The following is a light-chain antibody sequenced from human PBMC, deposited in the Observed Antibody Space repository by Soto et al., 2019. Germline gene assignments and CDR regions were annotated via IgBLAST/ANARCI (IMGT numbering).Light chain of an antibody. J-gene: IGKJ2*01. V-gene: IGKV3-20*01. CDR1: QSVSSSY. Sequence: EIVLTQSPGTLSLSPGERATLSCRASQSVSSSYLAWYQQNPGQAPRLLIYGASSRATGIPDRFSGSGSGTVLTLTIRILGPEDLAVYYCQQYGSSPPYTFGQGTKLEIK. CDR2: GAS. CDR3: QQYGSSPPYT.